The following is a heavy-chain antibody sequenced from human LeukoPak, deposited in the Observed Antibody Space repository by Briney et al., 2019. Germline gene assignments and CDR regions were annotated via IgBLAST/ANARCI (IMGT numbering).Heavy chain of an antibody. CDR1: GFTVSSNY. D-gene: IGHD4-17*01. J-gene: IGHJ5*02. Sequence: GGSLRLSCAASGFTVSSNYMSWVRQAPGKGLEWVSVIYSGGSTYYADSVKGRFTISRDNSKNTLYLQMNSPRAEDTAVYYCAREKRDYGDYMGWSNNWFDPWGQGTLVTVSS. CDR3: AREKRDYGDYMGWSNNWFDP. V-gene: IGHV3-66*01. CDR2: IYSGGST.